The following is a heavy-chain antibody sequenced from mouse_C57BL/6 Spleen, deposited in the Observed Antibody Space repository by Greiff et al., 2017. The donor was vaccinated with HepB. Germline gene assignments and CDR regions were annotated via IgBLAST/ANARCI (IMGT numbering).Heavy chain of an antibody. D-gene: IGHD3-2*02. CDR3: ASTAQAFFDY. Sequence: VQLKESGPVLVKPGASVKMSCKASGYTFTDYYMNWVKQSHGKSLEWIGVINPYNGGTSYNQKFKGKATLTVDKSSSTAYMELNSLTSEDSAVYYCASTAQAFFDYWGQGTTLTVSS. J-gene: IGHJ2*01. CDR1: GYTFTDYY. CDR2: INPYNGGT. V-gene: IGHV1-19*01.